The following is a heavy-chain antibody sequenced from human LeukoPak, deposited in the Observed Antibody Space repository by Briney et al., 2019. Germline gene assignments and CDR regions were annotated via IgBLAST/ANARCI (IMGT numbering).Heavy chain of an antibody. V-gene: IGHV4-38-2*02. Sequence: KPSETLSLTCTVSGYSISSGYYWGWIRQPPGKGLEWIGSIYHSGSTYYNPSLKSRVTISVDTSKNHFSLKLSSVTAADTAVYYCARDLTKYYYGSGSYYNAPAWGQGTLVTVSS. D-gene: IGHD3-10*01. CDR3: ARDLTKYYYGSGSYYNAPA. CDR2: IYHSGST. J-gene: IGHJ5*02. CDR1: GYSISSGYY.